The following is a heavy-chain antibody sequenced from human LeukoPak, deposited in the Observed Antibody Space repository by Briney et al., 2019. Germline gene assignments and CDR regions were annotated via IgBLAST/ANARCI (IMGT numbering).Heavy chain of an antibody. V-gene: IGHV3-53*01. D-gene: IGHD1-26*01. CDR3: ARAYIMGATRWFDP. CDR1: GFTVSRHY. Sequence: GGSLRLSRAVSGFTVSRHYMTWVRQAPGKGLQWVSVIFTGGSTYYADSVRGRFTVSRDNSKNILYLQMSGLRAEDTAMYYCARAYIMGATRWFDPWGQGTLVTVSS. J-gene: IGHJ5*02. CDR2: IFTGGST.